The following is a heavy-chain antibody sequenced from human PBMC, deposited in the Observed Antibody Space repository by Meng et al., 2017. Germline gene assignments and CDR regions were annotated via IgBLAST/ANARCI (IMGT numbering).Heavy chain of an antibody. CDR2: ISWDGGST. V-gene: IGHV3-43*01. J-gene: IGHJ6*02. D-gene: IGHD3-10*01. CDR1: GFTFDDYT. CDR3: ARDRNLWFGELLPIYYYGMDV. Sequence: GESLKISCAASGFTFDDYTMHWVRQAPGKGLEWVSLISWDGGSTYYADSVKGRFTISRDNSKNSLYLQMNSLRAEDTAVYYCARDRNLWFGELLPIYYYGMDVWGQGTTVTVSS.